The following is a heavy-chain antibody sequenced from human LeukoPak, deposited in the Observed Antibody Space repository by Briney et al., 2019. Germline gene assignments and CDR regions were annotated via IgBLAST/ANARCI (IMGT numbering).Heavy chain of an antibody. J-gene: IGHJ4*02. Sequence: GRSLRLSCAASGFTFSSYSMNWVRQAPGKGLEWVSSISSSSSYIYYAVSVKGRFTISRDNAKNSLYLQMNSLRAEDTAVYYCARTRIQLWLFDYWGQGTLVTVSS. CDR2: ISSSSSYI. D-gene: IGHD5-18*01. V-gene: IGHV3-21*04. CDR1: GFTFSSYS. CDR3: ARTRIQLWLFDY.